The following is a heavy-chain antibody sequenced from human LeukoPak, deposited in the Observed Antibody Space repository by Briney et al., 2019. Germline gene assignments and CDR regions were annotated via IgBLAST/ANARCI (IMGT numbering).Heavy chain of an antibody. Sequence: GGSLRLSCAASGFTFSSYGIHWVRQAPGKGLEWVAFIRYDGNNQYYADSVKGRFSISRDNSKSTVDLQMNSLRAEDTAVYYCARDLMDYDVSTGLHHYYMDVWGQGTTVTVSS. V-gene: IGHV3-30*02. D-gene: IGHD3-9*01. CDR3: ARDLMDYDVSTGLHHYYMDV. J-gene: IGHJ6*02. CDR1: GFTFSSYG. CDR2: IRYDGNNQ.